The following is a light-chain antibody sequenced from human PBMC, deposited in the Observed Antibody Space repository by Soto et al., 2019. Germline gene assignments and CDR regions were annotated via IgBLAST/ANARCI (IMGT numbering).Light chain of an antibody. Sequence: QSALTQPPSVSGSPGQSVTISCTGTSTDFVSYNRVSWYQQPPGTAPKLMIYEISNRPSGVSHRFSGSKSGNTASLTISGLQTEDEADYYCSSFSSITREVFGGGTKLTVL. J-gene: IGLJ2*01. V-gene: IGLV2-18*02. CDR1: STDFVSYNR. CDR3: SSFSSITREV. CDR2: EIS.